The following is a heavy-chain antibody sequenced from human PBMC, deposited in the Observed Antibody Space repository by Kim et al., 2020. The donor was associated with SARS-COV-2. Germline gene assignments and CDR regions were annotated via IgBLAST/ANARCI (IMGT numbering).Heavy chain of an antibody. V-gene: IGHV1-18*04. Sequence: ASVKVSCKASGYTFTSYGISWVRQAPGQGLEWMGWISAYNGNTNYAQKLQGRVTMTTDTSTSTAYMELRSLRSDDTAVYYCARGGVDIVATSMMTTVTTDDYWGQGTLVTVSS. D-gene: IGHD5-12*01. J-gene: IGHJ4*02. CDR2: ISAYNGNT. CDR1: GYTFTSYG. CDR3: ARGGVDIVATSMMTTVTTDDY.